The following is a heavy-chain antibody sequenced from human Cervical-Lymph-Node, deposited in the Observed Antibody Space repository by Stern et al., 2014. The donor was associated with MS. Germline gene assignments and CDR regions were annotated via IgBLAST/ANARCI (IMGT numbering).Heavy chain of an antibody. V-gene: IGHV1-69*01. CDR1: GGSLSSNP. CDR2: IIPIFDSP. D-gene: IGHD3-22*01. Sequence: QVQLVESGAEVKSPGSSVKISCKASGGSLSSNPVSWVRQAPGQGLEWMGGIIPIFDSPNYSQKFGGRLTIIADESTSTAYMELSSLRSEDTAVYYCARDRRDYYDSSGYWPLDYWGQGTLVTVSS. CDR3: ARDRRDYYDSSGYWPLDY. J-gene: IGHJ4*02.